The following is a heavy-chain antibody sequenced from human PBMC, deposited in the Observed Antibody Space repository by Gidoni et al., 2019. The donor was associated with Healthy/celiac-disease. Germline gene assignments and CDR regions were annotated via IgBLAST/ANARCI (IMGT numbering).Heavy chain of an antibody. V-gene: IGHV3-21*01. J-gene: IGHJ3*02. D-gene: IGHD2-15*01. CDR1: GFTFSSDS. CDR3: APGVVVVAADAFDI. CDR2: ISSSSSYI. Sequence: EVQLVESGGGLVKPGGSLRLSCAASGFTFSSDSMNWVRQAPGKGLEWVSSISSSSSYIYYADSVKGRFTISRDNAKNSLYLQMNSLRAEDTAVYYCAPGVVVVAADAFDIWGQGTMVTVSS.